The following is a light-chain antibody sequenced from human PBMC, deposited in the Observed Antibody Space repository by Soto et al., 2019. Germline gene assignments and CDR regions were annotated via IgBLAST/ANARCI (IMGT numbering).Light chain of an antibody. Sequence: SYVLTQPRSVSVAPGQTATITCGGNNVGSKNMYWYRQRPGQAPVLVVYADSDRPSGIPERFSGSNSGSTATLTINRVEAGDEADNFCQVWDNTDEHPRVVFGGGTKLTVL. CDR1: NVGSKN. J-gene: IGLJ3*02. CDR2: ADS. V-gene: IGLV3-21*02. CDR3: QVWDNTDEHPRVV.